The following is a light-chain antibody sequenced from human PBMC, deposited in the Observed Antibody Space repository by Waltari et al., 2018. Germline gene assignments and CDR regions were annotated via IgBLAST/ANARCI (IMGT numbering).Light chain of an antibody. V-gene: IGLV2-14*03. J-gene: IGLJ1*01. CDR3: SSYTSSNTYV. CDR1: SSDVGGSNY. Sequence: QSALTQPASVSGSPGQSIPISCTGTSSDVGGSNYVSWYQQHPGKAPKPSIYDVSDRPSGVSNRFSGSKSGNTASLTISGLQAEDEADYYCSSYTSSNTYVFGTGTKVTVL. CDR2: DVS.